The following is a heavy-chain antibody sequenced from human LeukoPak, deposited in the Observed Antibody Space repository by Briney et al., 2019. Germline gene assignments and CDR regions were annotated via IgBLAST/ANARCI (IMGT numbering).Heavy chain of an antibody. CDR1: GFTFSSYS. CDR2: IKEDGSAQ. J-gene: IGHJ5*02. CDR3: ATSANAPGNH. D-gene: IGHD2-2*01. V-gene: IGHV3-7*01. Sequence: GGSLRLSCAASGFTFSSYSMNWVRQAQGRGLEWVANIKEDGSAQYHVDSVKGRFTISRDNAKKSLSLQMNSLRAEDTDVYYCATSANAPGNHWGQGTLVTVSS.